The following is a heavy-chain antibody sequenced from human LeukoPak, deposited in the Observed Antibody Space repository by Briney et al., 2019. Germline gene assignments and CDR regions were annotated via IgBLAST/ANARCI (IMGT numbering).Heavy chain of an antibody. CDR1: GFSVTNNY. CDR2: FYVGGAT. J-gene: IGHJ4*02. CDR3: ARASGVAADNFDY. Sequence: GGSLRLSCAVSGFSVTNNYMSWVRQAPGKGLEWVSVFYVGGATYYADSVKGRFTISRDNSKNTLYLQINSLRAEDTAVYYCARASGVAADNFDYWGQGTLVTVSS. V-gene: IGHV3-53*05. D-gene: IGHD2-15*01.